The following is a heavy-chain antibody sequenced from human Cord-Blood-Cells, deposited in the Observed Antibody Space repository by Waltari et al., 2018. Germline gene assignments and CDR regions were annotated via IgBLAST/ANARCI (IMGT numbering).Heavy chain of an antibody. CDR2: INSGGST. CDR1: GFTVRSNY. V-gene: IGHV3-53*04. J-gene: IGHJ3*02. D-gene: IGHD3-10*01. CDR3: AAVHSGSYAFDI. Sequence: EVQLVESGGGLVQPGGSLRLSCAASGFTVRSNYMSWVRQGPGKGWEWVSFINSGGSTYYANSVKGRFTISRHNSKNTLYLQMNSLRAEDTAVYYCAAVHSGSYAFDIWGQGTMVTVSS.